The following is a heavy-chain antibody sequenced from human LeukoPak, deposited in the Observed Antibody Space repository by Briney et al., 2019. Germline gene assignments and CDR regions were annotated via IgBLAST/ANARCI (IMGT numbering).Heavy chain of an antibody. Sequence: SETLSLTCTVSGGSISSYYWSWIRQPPGKRLEWIGYIHYSGSTNYNPSLRGRVTISLDMSKNQFSLKLSSVTAADTAVYYCARGVSSSWPYYYYMDVWGKGTTVTISS. D-gene: IGHD6-13*01. CDR3: ARGVSSSWPYYYYMDV. V-gene: IGHV4-59*01. J-gene: IGHJ6*03. CDR2: IHYSGST. CDR1: GGSISSYY.